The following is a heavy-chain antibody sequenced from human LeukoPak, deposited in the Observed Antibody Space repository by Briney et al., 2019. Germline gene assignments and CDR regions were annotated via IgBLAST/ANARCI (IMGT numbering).Heavy chain of an antibody. D-gene: IGHD3-22*01. CDR3: ARGLDDSSGFDY. CDR2: IYSGGST. V-gene: IGHV3-53*01. Sequence: GGSLRLSCAASRFTFNSYAMSWVRQAPGKGLEWVSVIYSGGSTYYADSVKGRFTISRDNSKNTLYLQMNSLRAEDTAVYYCARGLDDSSGFDYWGQGTLVTVSS. CDR1: RFTFNSYA. J-gene: IGHJ4*02.